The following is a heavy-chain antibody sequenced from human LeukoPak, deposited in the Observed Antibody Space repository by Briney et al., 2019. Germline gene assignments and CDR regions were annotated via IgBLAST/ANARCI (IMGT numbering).Heavy chain of an antibody. D-gene: IGHD6-13*01. CDR1: GGSFSGYY. Sequence: PSENLSLTCAVYGGSFSGYYWSWIRQPPGKGLGWLGEINHSGSTNYNPSLKSRVTISVDTSKNQFSLKLSSVTAADTAVYYCARGQLGSSWYGSYYYYGMDVWGQGTTVTVSS. CDR3: ARGQLGSSWYGSYYYYGMDV. V-gene: IGHV4-34*01. J-gene: IGHJ6*02. CDR2: INHSGST.